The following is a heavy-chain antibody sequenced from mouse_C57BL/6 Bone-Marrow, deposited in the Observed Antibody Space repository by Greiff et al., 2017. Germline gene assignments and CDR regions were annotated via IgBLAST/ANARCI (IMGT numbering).Heavy chain of an antibody. J-gene: IGHJ3*01. CDR1: GYTFTSYW. V-gene: IGHV1-64*01. CDR3: ASGYYGSPWFAY. CDR2: IHPNSGST. D-gene: IGHD1-1*01. Sequence: QVQLKQPGAELVKPGASVKLSCKASGYTFTSYWMHWVKQRPGQGLEWIGMIHPNSGSTNYNEKFKSKATLTVDKSSSTAYMQLSSLTSEDSAVYYCASGYYGSPWFAYWGQGTLVTVSA.